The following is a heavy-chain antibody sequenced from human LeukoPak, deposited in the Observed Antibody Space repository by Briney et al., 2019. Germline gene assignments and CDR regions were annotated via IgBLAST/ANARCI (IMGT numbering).Heavy chain of an antibody. CDR2: ISSSGSPI. Sequence: GGSLRLSCATSGFTFSDYYMSWIRQAPGKGLEWVSYISSSGSPIYYADSVKGRFTISRDNAKNSLYLQMNSLRAEDTAVYFCARDSNPNDGQVFYDAFDIWGQGTMVTVSS. D-gene: IGHD5/OR15-5a*01. V-gene: IGHV3-11*04. CDR1: GFTFSDYY. CDR3: ARDSNPNDGQVFYDAFDI. J-gene: IGHJ3*02.